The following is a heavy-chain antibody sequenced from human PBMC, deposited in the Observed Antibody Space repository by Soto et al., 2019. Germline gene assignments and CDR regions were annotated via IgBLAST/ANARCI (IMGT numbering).Heavy chain of an antibody. CDR2: ISSNGGST. CDR3: ARGALGYCSGGSCFNFDY. V-gene: IGHV3-64*01. D-gene: IGHD2-15*01. Sequence: GGSLRLSCAASGFTFSSYAMHWVRQAPGKGLEYVSAISSNGGSTYYANSVKGRFTISRDNSKNTLYLQMGSLRAEDMAVYYCARGALGYCSGGSCFNFDYWGQGTLVTVSS. J-gene: IGHJ4*02. CDR1: GFTFSSYA.